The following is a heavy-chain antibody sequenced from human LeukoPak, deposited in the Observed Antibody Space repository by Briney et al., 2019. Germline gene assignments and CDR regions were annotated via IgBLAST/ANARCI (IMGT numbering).Heavy chain of an antibody. J-gene: IGHJ4*02. Sequence: GGSLRLSCAASGFTFSTYWMSWVRQAPGKGLEWVANIKKDGSEKYYVDSVKGRFTISRDNAKNSLYLQMSSLRVEDTAVYYCEGSAGYWGQGTLVTVSS. CDR1: GFTFSTYW. V-gene: IGHV3-7*01. CDR3: EGSAGY. CDR2: IKKDGSEK. D-gene: IGHD6-19*01.